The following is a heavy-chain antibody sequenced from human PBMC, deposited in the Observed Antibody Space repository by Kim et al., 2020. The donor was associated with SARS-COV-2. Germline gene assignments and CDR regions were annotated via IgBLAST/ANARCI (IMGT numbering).Heavy chain of an antibody. V-gene: IGHV3-23*01. Sequence: GGSLRLSCAASGFTFSSYAMSWVRQAPGKGLEWVTAISGSGGSTYYEVSVKGRFTISRDNYKNTLYLQMNSLIAEDRAVYYCAKDPSHKKYYYQESGLGGSRVVYYYSMDVWSQGTTVTVSS. CDR1: GFTFSSYA. CDR2: ISGSGGST. J-gene: IGHJ6*02. D-gene: IGHD3-10*01. CDR3: AKDPSHKKYYYQESGLGGSRVVYYYSMDV.